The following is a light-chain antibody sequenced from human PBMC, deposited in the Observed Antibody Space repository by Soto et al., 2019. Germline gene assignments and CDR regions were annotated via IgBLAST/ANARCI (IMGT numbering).Light chain of an antibody. CDR3: HQTASIPQT. Sequence: DIQMTQSPSSLSASVGDTVTITCRASQSISLFLYWYQQKPGKAPKLLIYAASSLQSGVPSRFSGYGSGTDFTLSISSLQPEDFATYYCHQTASIPQTFGLGTQVEI. CDR2: AAS. V-gene: IGKV1-39*01. J-gene: IGKJ1*01. CDR1: QSISLF.